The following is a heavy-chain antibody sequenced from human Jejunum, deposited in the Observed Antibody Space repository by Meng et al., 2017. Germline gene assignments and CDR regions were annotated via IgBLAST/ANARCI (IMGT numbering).Heavy chain of an antibody. V-gene: IGHV3-23*01. D-gene: IGHD3-10*01. Sequence: GGSLRLSCAASGFTFSRFAMTWVRQAPGKGLEWVSSITGSGGSTFYADSVRGRFTISRDNSNNIHYLQMSSLTAADTAVYFCASLKGLLWFGDLNTWGQGTLVTVSS. CDR3: ASLKGLLWFGDLNT. J-gene: IGHJ5*02. CDR1: GFTFSRFA. CDR2: ITGSGGST.